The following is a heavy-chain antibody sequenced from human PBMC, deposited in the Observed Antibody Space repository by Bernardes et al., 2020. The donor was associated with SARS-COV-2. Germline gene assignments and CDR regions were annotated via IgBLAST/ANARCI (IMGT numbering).Heavy chain of an antibody. Sequence: SETLSLSCTVSGASISTGSYYWGWIRQPPGKGLEWIGSLYYHGGPGYNPSLRSRVTIFVDTSKNQFSLELSSVTAADTAVYYCAKDSTPPSYCGGDCYGAFDIWGQGTMVTVSS. D-gene: IGHD2-21*02. J-gene: IGHJ3*02. CDR1: GASISTGSYY. CDR3: AKDSTPPSYCGGDCYGAFDI. CDR2: LYYHGGP. V-gene: IGHV4-39*02.